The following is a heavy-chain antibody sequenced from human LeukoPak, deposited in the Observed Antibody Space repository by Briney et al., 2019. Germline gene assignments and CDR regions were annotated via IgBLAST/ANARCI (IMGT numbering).Heavy chain of an antibody. J-gene: IGHJ6*02. CDR2: INHSGST. CDR3: AREVKGGYSSSWYEYYYYGMDV. V-gene: IGHV4-34*01. D-gene: IGHD6-13*01. CDR1: GGSFSGYY. Sequence: SETLSLTCAVYGGSFSGYYWSWIRQPPGKGLEWIGEINHSGSTNYNPSLKSRVTISVDTSKNQFSLKLSSVTAADTAVYYCAREVKGGYSSSWYEYYYYGMDVWGQGTTVTVSS.